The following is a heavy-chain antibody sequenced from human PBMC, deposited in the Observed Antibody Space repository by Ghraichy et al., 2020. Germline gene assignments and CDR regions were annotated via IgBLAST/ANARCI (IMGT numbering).Heavy chain of an antibody. Sequence: GGSLRLSCAASGFTFSSYGMSWVRQAPGKGLEWVANIKQDGSEKYYVDSGKGRFTISRDNAKNSLNLQMNSLRAEETDVYYCGRTKEYCSSTSCYRPYYFDYWGQGTLVTVSS. CDR2: IKQDGSEK. D-gene: IGHD2-2*01. J-gene: IGHJ4*02. CDR1: GFTFSSYG. V-gene: IGHV3-7*01. CDR3: GRTKEYCSSTSCYRPYYFDY.